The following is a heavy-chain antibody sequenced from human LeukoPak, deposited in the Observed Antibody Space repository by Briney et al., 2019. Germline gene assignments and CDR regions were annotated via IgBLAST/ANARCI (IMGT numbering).Heavy chain of an antibody. CDR3: AKCRGSSWSDYFDY. D-gene: IGHD6-13*01. J-gene: IGHJ4*02. Sequence: PGASLRLSCAVSGFSLSRYAMSWVRKAPGKGLEWVSAISDSGGSTYYADSVKGRITISRDNSRNTLYLQMNTLRAEDTAVYYCAKCRGSSWSDYFDYWGQGTLVTVSS. V-gene: IGHV3-23*01. CDR2: ISDSGGST. CDR1: GFSLSRYA.